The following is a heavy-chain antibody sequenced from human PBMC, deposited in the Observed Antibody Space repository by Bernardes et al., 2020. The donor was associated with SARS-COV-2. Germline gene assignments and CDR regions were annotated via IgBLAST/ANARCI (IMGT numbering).Heavy chain of an antibody. Sequence: SETLSLTCAVYGGSFSGYYWSWIRQPPGKGLEWIGEINHSGSTNYNPSLKSRVTISVDTSKNQFSLKLSSVTAADTAVYYCARWGDSSGWNYYVDCWGQGTRVTVSS. CDR3: ARWGDSSGWNYYVDC. CDR1: GGSFSGYY. J-gene: IGHJ4*02. CDR2: INHSGST. V-gene: IGHV4-34*01. D-gene: IGHD6-19*01.